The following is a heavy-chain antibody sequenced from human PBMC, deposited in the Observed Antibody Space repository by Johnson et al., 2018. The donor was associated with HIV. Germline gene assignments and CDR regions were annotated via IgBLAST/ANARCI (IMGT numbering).Heavy chain of an antibody. Sequence: QVQLVESGGGVVQPGRSLRLSCAGSGFTFRSYSMHWVRQAPGKGLEWVAVIAYDGTNKYYAESVKGRFTISRDNSKTTLYLQMSSLRVEDTAVYYCATNWGSDGFDFWGQGTMVIVSS. CDR2: IAYDGTNK. V-gene: IGHV3-30*04. CDR1: GFTFRSYS. D-gene: IGHD7-27*01. CDR3: ATNWGSDGFDF. J-gene: IGHJ3*01.